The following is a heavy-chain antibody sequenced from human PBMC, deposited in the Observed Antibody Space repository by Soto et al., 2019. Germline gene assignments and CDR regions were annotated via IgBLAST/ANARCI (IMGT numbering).Heavy chain of an antibody. CDR1: GFTFSTYG. Sequence: GSLRLSCSASGFTFSTYGMHWVRQAPGKGLEWVAAMSYDGTKQYYVDSVKGRFTISRDNSRNTLFLQLNSLRDEDTAVYYCAKEDGSTWIDPWGQGT. CDR3: AKEDGSTWIDP. D-gene: IGHD6-13*01. J-gene: IGHJ5*02. V-gene: IGHV3-30*18. CDR2: MSYDGTKQ.